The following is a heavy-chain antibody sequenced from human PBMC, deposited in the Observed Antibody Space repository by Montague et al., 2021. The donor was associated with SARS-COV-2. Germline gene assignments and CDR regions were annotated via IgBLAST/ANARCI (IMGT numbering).Heavy chain of an antibody. CDR3: ARDTRIVGATTRLDY. J-gene: IGHJ4*02. CDR2: IYYSGST. CDR1: GGSISSGGYY. Sequence: SETLSLTCTVSGGSISSGGYYWSWIRQHPGKGLEWIGYIYYSGSTYYNPSLKSRVTISVDTSKNQFSLKLSSVTAADTAVYYCARDTRIVGATTRLDYWGQGTLVTVSS. V-gene: IGHV4-31*03. D-gene: IGHD1-26*01.